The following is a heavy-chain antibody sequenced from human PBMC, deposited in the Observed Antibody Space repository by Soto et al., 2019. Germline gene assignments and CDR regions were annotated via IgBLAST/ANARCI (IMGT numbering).Heavy chain of an antibody. CDR2: IYRTGST. CDR1: GGSFTSNNW. D-gene: IGHD1-7*01. Sequence: PXATLCLTGAVSGGSFTSNNWWTCVRQPPGQGLEWIGEIYRTGSTNYNPSLKSRVTISLDKSENQFSLKVTSLTAADTAVYYCASRDPGTSVDYWGQGTLVTVYS. CDR3: ASRDPGTSVDY. J-gene: IGHJ4*02. V-gene: IGHV4-4*02.